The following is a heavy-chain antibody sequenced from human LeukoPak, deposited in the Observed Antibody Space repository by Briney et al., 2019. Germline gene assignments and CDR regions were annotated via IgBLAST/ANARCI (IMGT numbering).Heavy chain of an antibody. CDR1: GFTFSGYW. J-gene: IGHJ4*02. V-gene: IGHV3-74*01. Sequence: PGGSLRLSCAASGFTFSGYWMHWVRQAPGKGLVWVSGISSDAGGTTYADSVKGRFTISRDNAKNTLYLQMNSLRVEDTAVYYCARDLEKTPDYWGQGTLVTVSA. CDR3: ARDLEKTPDY. CDR2: ISSDAGGT. D-gene: IGHD1-1*01.